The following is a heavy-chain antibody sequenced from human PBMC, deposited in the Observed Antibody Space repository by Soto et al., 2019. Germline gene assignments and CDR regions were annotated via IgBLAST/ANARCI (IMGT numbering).Heavy chain of an antibody. D-gene: IGHD3-16*02. V-gene: IGHV3-33*01. CDR3: ARDTPGITFGGVIAHPPDY. CDR2: IWYDGSNK. J-gene: IGHJ4*02. CDR1: GFTFSSYG. Sequence: GGSLRLSCAASGFTFSSYGMHWVRQAPGKGLEWVAVIWYDGSNKYYADSVKGRFTISRDNSKNTLYLQMNSLRAEDTAVYYCARDTPGITFGGVIAHPPDYWGQGTLVTVSS.